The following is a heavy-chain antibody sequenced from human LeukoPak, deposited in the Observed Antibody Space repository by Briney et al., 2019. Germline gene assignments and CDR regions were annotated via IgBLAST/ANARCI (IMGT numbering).Heavy chain of an antibody. CDR1: GFIFSDYY. V-gene: IGHV3-69-1*02. Sequence: GGSLRLSCAASGFIFSDYYMAWIRQAPGKGLEWVSAISGSGSTNYADSVKGRFTISRDNAKNSLYLQMNSLRAEDTAVYYCAELGITMIGGVWGKGTTVTISS. CDR2: ISGSGST. CDR3: AELGITMIGGV. D-gene: IGHD3-10*02. J-gene: IGHJ6*04.